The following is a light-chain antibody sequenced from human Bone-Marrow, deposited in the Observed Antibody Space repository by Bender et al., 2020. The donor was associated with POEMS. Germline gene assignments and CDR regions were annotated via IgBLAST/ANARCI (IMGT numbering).Light chain of an antibody. CDR1: SSNIGPYS. J-gene: IGLJ2*01. CDR2: SND. Sequence: QSVLTQPPSASATPGQTVTISCSGSSSNIGPYSVNWYQQLPGAAPKLLIYSNDRRPSGVPDRFSGSKSGTSASLAISGLQSEDEADYYCQSWDRTTVVFGGGTKLTVL. V-gene: IGLV1-44*01. CDR3: QSWDRTTVV.